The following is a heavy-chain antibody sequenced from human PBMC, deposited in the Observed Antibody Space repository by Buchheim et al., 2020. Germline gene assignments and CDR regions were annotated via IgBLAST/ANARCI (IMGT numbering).Heavy chain of an antibody. CDR2: ISSSSSYI. V-gene: IGHV3-21*01. CDR1: GFTFSSYS. D-gene: IGHD3-16*02. Sequence: EVQLVESGGGLVKPGGSLRLSCAASGFTFSSYSMNWVRQAPGKGLEWVSSISSSSSYIYYADSVKGRFTISRDNAKNSLFLQMNSLRAEDTAVYYCARDTGFVRSTRRSFDYWGQGTL. J-gene: IGHJ4*02. CDR3: ARDTGFVRSTRRSFDY.